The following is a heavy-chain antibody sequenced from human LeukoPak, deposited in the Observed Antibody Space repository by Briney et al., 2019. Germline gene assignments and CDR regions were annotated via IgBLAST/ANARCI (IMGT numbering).Heavy chain of an antibody. V-gene: IGHV3-21*01. CDR1: GFTFSSYS. D-gene: IGHD2-2*01. J-gene: IGHJ4*02. CDR3: SRDCSTSCWFDY. CDR2: ISSSSSYI. Sequence: GGSLRLSCAASGFTFSSYSMNWVRQAPGKGLEWVSSISSSSSYIYYADSVKGRFTISRDNAKNLLYLQMNSLRAEDTAVYYRSRDCSTSCWFDYWGQGTLVTVSS.